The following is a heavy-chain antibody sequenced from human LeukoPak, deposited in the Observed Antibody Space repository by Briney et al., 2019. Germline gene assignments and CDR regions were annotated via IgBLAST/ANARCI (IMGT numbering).Heavy chain of an antibody. Sequence: GGSLRLSCAASGFTFSSYGMHWVRQAPGKGLEWVAVIWSDGSNKYYGDSVKGRFTISRDNSKNTLYLQMNSLRAEDTAVYYCARRDSSFGMDVWGQGTTVTVFS. J-gene: IGHJ6*02. CDR2: IWSDGSNK. CDR1: GFTFSSYG. CDR3: ARRDSSFGMDV. V-gene: IGHV3-33*01. D-gene: IGHD3-22*01.